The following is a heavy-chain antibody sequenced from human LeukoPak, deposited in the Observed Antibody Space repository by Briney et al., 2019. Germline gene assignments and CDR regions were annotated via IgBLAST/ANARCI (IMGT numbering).Heavy chain of an antibody. CDR2: MNPQNGNT. V-gene: IGHV1-8*01. CDR3: ARAGARYCSGGSCYWFDP. CDR1: GFTFSNYD. J-gene: IGHJ5*02. D-gene: IGHD2-15*01. Sequence: ASVKVSCKASGFTFSNYDINWVRQATGQGLEWMGYMNPQNGNTDYAQRFQGRVTMTRDTSISTAYMELNSLTSEDTAVYYCARAGARYCSGGSCYWFDPWGRGTLVTVSS.